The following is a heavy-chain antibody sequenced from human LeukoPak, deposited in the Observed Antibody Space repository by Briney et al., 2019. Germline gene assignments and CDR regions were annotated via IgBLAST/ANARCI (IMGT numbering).Heavy chain of an antibody. CDR2: IHTSGST. V-gene: IGHV4-4*07. J-gene: IGHJ4*02. D-gene: IGHD3-22*01. Sequence: SETLSLTCTVSGGSISSYYWSWIRQPAGKGLEWIGRIHTSGSTNYNPSLKSRVTMSVDTSKNQFSLKLSSVTAADTAVYYCARDQYYYDSSGYLTFDYWGQGTLVTVSS. CDR1: GGSISSYY. CDR3: ARDQYYYDSSGYLTFDY.